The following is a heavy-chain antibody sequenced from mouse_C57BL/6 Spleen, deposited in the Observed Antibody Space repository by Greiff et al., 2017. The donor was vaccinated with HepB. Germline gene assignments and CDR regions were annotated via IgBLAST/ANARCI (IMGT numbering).Heavy chain of an antibody. D-gene: IGHD2-4*01. CDR2: IWSDGST. CDR1: GFSLTSYG. V-gene: IGHV2-6-1*01. J-gene: IGHJ1*03. CDR3: ARHGDDYDPHWYFDV. Sequence: VQLVESGPGLVAPSQSLSITCTVSGFSLTSYGVHWVRQPPGKGLEWLVVIWSDGSTTYNSALKSRLSISKDNSKSQVFLKMNSLQTDDTAMYYCARHGDDYDPHWYFDVWGTGTTVTVSS.